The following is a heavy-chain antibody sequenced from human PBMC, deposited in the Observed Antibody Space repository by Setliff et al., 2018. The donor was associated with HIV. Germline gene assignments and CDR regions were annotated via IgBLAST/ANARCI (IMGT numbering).Heavy chain of an antibody. Sequence: SETLSLTRSVSGDSVSSRSYYWGWIRQSPGKGLEWIGSIYFNGITHDNPSLKSRVTTSVDTSKNQFSLKLSSVTAADTAIYYCVTVVQDDLGVVLFDYWGQGTLVTVSS. D-gene: IGHD3-3*01. J-gene: IGHJ4*02. CDR2: IYFNGIT. CDR3: VTVVQDDLGVVLFDY. V-gene: IGHV4-39*01. CDR1: GDSVSSRSYY.